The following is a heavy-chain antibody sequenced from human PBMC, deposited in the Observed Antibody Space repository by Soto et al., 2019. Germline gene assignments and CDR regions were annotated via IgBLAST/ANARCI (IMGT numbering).Heavy chain of an antibody. Sequence: SETLSLTCTVSGGSISGHYWSWIRQTPGKGLEWIAYIHYTGSTNYNPSLKSRVTISVDTSKNQFSLKLSSVTAADTAVYYCASLYYYGSGSYSNWFDPWGQGTLVTVYS. CDR2: IHYTGST. CDR3: ASLYYYGSGSYSNWFDP. J-gene: IGHJ5*02. V-gene: IGHV4-59*08. D-gene: IGHD3-10*01. CDR1: GGSISGHY.